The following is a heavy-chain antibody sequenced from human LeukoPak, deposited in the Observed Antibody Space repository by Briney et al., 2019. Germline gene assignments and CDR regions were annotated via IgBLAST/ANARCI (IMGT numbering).Heavy chain of an antibody. CDR3: APRGDIEHSYVYGKWFDP. Sequence: PSETLSLACSYSGDSFSDYYWTWIRQPPGKGLEWIGEINHSGSSNYNSSLRSRVTISVDTSYKQFSLRLSSVTAADTAVYYCAPRGDIEHSYVYGKWFDPWGQGTRVTVSS. D-gene: IGHD5-18*01. V-gene: IGHV4-34*01. J-gene: IGHJ5*02. CDR2: INHSGSS. CDR1: GDSFSDYY.